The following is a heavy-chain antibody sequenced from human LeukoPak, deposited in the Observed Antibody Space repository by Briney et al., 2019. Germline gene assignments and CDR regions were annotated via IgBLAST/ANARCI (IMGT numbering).Heavy chain of an antibody. D-gene: IGHD6-13*01. J-gene: IGHJ5*02. V-gene: IGHV5-51*01. CDR2: IYPGYSDA. CDR1: GSKLTNNW. Sequence: GASLQISCKISGSKLTNNWIGWVRQVPGKGLEWMGLIYPGYSDAKYSPSFQGQVTLSVDASISTAYLQLSGLRASDTAIYYCVRFGLTSSLDHWGQGTLVTVSS. CDR3: VRFGLTSSLDH.